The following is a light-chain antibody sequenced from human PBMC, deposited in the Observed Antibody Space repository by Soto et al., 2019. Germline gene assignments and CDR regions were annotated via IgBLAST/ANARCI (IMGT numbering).Light chain of an antibody. V-gene: IGKV3-20*01. CDR1: QSVSNNY. CDR3: QQYGSLKNT. CDR2: GAS. J-gene: IGKJ1*01. Sequence: LSVTCRRRSHLSCRVSQSVSNNYLAWYQQKPGQAPRLLIYGASNRDTGIPYRFSGRGYGTDFTFTISSLQPEDFATYYSQQYGSLKNTFGQGTKVDIK.